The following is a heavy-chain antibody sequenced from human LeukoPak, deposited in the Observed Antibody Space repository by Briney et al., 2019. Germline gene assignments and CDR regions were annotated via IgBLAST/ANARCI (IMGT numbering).Heavy chain of an antibody. J-gene: IGHJ6*03. CDR1: GFTFSSYS. Sequence: GGSLRLSCAASGFTFSSYSMNWVRQAPGKGLEWVAFIRYDGSNKYYADSVKGRFTISRDDSKNTLYLQMNSLRAEDTAVYYCAKENVVVPAAIRYYYYYMDVWGKGTTVTVSS. V-gene: IGHV3-30*02. CDR2: IRYDGSNK. CDR3: AKENVVVPAAIRYYYYYMDV. D-gene: IGHD2-2*02.